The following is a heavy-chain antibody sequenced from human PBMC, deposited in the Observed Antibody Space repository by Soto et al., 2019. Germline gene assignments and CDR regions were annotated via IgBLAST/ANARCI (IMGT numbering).Heavy chain of an antibody. V-gene: IGHV5-51*01. Sequence: LKISCKGSGYSFTSYWIGWVRQMPGKGLEWMGIIYPGDSDTRYSPSFQGQVTISADKSISTAYLQWSSLKASDTAMYYCARRYDFWSGNYYYGMDVWGQGTTVTVS. CDR3: ARRYDFWSGNYYYGMDV. D-gene: IGHD3-3*01. CDR1: GYSFTSYW. J-gene: IGHJ6*02. CDR2: IYPGDSDT.